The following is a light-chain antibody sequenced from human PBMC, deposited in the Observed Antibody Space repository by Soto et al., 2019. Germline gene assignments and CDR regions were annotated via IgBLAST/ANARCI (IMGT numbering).Light chain of an antibody. V-gene: IGKV3-20*01. CDR1: QSISDF. CDR2: GAS. CDR3: QQYDNSPLIYT. Sequence: EIVLTQSPGTLSLSPGERATLYCRASQSISDFIAWHQQKPGQAPRLLIYGASNMATGIPDRFSGSGSGTEFTLTISRVEPEDFAVYYCQQYDNSPLIYTFGQGTKLEIK. J-gene: IGKJ2*01.